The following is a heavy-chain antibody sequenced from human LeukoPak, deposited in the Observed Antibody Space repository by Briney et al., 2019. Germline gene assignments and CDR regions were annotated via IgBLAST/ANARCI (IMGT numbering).Heavy chain of an antibody. CDR1: GGSFSGYY. V-gene: IGHV4-34*01. J-gene: IGHJ3*02. CDR2: INHSGST. D-gene: IGHD6-19*01. Sequence: KPSETLSFTCAVYGGSFSGYYWSWIRQPPGKGLEWIGEINHSGSTNYNPSLKSRVTISVDTSKNHFSLKLSPVTAADTAVYYCARDSSGWQRRAFDIWGQGTMVTVSS. CDR3: ARDSSGWQRRAFDI.